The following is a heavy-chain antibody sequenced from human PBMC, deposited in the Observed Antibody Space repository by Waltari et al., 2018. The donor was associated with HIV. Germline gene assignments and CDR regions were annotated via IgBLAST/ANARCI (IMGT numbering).Heavy chain of an antibody. J-gene: IGHJ6*02. D-gene: IGHD3-3*01. CDR1: GFTFSSYD. Sequence: QVHLVESGGGVVQPGRSLRLSCEASGFTFSSYDIHWVRRAPGKGLELVAVVWVDGSNEYYADSVRGRFTISRDSSKNTVYLQMNSLRAEDTAVYYCTRDLVEMASTYYSYYGMDVWGQGTTVTVSS. CDR3: TRDLVEMASTYYSYYGMDV. CDR2: VWVDGSNE. V-gene: IGHV3-33*01.